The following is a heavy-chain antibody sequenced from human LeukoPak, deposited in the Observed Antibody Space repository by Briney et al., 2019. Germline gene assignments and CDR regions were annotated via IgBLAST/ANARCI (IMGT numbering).Heavy chain of an antibody. CDR3: ASQGYSYGRALTDY. CDR1: GFTFSSYS. D-gene: IGHD5-18*01. V-gene: IGHV3-48*04. CDR2: ISSSGSTI. Sequence: PGGSLRLSCAASGFTFSSYSMNWVRQAPGKGLEWVSYISSSGSTIYYADSVKGRFTISRDNAKNSLYLQMNSLRAEDTAVYYCASQGYSYGRALTDYWGQGTLVTVSS. J-gene: IGHJ4*02.